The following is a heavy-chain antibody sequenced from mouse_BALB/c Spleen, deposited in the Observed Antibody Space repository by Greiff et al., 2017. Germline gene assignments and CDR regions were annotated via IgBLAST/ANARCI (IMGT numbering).Heavy chain of an antibody. D-gene: IGHD4-1*01. CDR1: GYTFTNYW. CDR2: IYPGGGYT. V-gene: IGHV1-63*02. J-gene: IGHJ3*01. Sequence: QVQLQQSGAELVRPGTSVKISCKASGYTFTNYWLGWVKQRPGHGLEWIGDIYPGGGYTNYNEKFKGKATLTADTSSSTAYMQLSSLTSEDSAVYFCATYGLTGTKAWFAYWGQGTLVTVSA. CDR3: ATYGLTGTKAWFAY.